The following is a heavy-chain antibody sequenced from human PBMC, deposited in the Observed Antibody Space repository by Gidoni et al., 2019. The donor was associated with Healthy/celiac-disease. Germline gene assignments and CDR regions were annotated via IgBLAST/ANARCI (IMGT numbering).Heavy chain of an antibody. CDR1: GGSISRYY. Sequence: QVQLQESGPGLVKPSETLSLTCTVSGGSISRYYWRWIRQPPRKGLALIGYIYNSGSTNYNPSLKSRVTISVETSKNQFSLKLSSVTAADTAVYYCARERRDSSGYYYVLHYFDYWGQGTLVTVSS. D-gene: IGHD3-22*01. CDR2: IYNSGST. J-gene: IGHJ4*02. CDR3: ARERRDSSGYYYVLHYFDY. V-gene: IGHV4-59*01.